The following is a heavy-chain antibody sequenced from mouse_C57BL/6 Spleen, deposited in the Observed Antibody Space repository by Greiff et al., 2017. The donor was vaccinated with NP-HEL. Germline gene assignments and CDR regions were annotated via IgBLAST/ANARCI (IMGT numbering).Heavy chain of an antibody. CDR3: ARRYYDFDY. Sequence: QVQLKQSGAELVRPGTSVKMSCKASGYTFTNYWIGWAKQRPGHGLEWIGDIYPGGGYTNYNEKFKGKATLTADKSSSTAYMQFSSLTSEDAAIYYCARRYYDFDYWGQGTTLTVSS. V-gene: IGHV1-63*01. CDR2: IYPGGGYT. CDR1: GYTFTNYW. J-gene: IGHJ2*01. D-gene: IGHD1-1*01.